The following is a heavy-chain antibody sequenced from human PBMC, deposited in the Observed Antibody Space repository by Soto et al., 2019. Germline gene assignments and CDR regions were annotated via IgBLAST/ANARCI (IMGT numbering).Heavy chain of an antibody. D-gene: IGHD2-21*02. V-gene: IGHV1-69*13. Sequence: RASVKVSCKASGGTISSYAISWVRHAPGQGLEWMGGIIPIFGTANYAQKFQGRVTITADESTSTAYMELSSLRSEDTAVYYCARGHDCCDLPYYFDYWGQGTLVTVSS. CDR1: GGTISSYA. CDR2: IIPIFGTA. J-gene: IGHJ4*02. CDR3: ARGHDCCDLPYYFDY.